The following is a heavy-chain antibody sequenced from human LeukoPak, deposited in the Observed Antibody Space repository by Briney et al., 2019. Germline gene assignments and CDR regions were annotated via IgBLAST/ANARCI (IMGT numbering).Heavy chain of an antibody. CDR1: GYSISSGYY. CDR2: IYHSGST. Sequence: SETLSLTCAVSGYSISSGYYWGWIRQPPGKGLEWIGSIYHSGSTYYNPSLKSRVTISVDTSKNQSSLKLSSVTAADTAVYYCASTYCSGGSCYSAKSFDYWGQGTLVTVSS. CDR3: ASTYCSGGSCYSAKSFDY. D-gene: IGHD2-15*01. J-gene: IGHJ4*02. V-gene: IGHV4-38-2*01.